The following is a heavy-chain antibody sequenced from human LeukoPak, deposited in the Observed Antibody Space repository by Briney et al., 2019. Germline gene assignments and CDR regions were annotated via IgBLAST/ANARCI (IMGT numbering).Heavy chain of an antibody. V-gene: IGHV3-15*01. CDR1: GFTSSNSW. J-gene: IGHJ4*02. D-gene: IGHD3-22*01. CDR3: TTGDYYDSSGYYRDY. Sequence: PGGSLRLSCAASGFTSSNSWMSWVRQAPGKGRGWVGRIKSKTDGGTTDYAANVKGRFTISRDDSKNTLYLQMNSLKTEDTAVYYCTTGDYYDSSGYYRDYWGQGTLVTVSS. CDR2: IKSKTDGGTT.